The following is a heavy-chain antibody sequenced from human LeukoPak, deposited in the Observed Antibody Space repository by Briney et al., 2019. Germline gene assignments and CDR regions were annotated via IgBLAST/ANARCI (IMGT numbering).Heavy chain of an antibody. CDR2: IYWDNDS. J-gene: IGHJ4*02. Sequence: SGPTLVNPTQTLTLTCSFYGISLTTSGVGVGWIRQPPGKGPECLGIIYWDNDSRYSPSQTSRLTITKDTSNTQVVLTMTNIDPVDTATYFCAHRVFQGGYWDSGKFDYWGQGAPVTVPS. D-gene: IGHD2-8*02. CDR3: AHRVFQGGYWDSGKFDY. CDR1: GISLTTSGVG. V-gene: IGHV2-5*02.